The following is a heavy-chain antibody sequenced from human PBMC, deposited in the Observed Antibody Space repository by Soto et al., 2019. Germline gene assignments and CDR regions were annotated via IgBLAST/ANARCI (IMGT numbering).Heavy chain of an antibody. CDR3: VRDLYRSATMPCLDH. CDR2: ISDTGGDS. CDR1: GFTFINYA. D-gene: IGHD1-1*01. J-gene: IGHJ4*02. V-gene: IGHV3-23*01. Sequence: GSLRLSCEASGFTFINYAMSWVRQAPGKGLEWVSSISDTGGDSYYADSMDGRFTVSRDNSKNTLYLQINSLRAEDTAVYYCVRDLYRSATMPCLDHWGQGALVTVSS.